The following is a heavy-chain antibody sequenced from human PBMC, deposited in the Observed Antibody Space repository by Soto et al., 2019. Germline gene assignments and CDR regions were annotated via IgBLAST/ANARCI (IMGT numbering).Heavy chain of an antibody. V-gene: IGHV4-59*08. CDR2: IYYSGST. Sequence: SETLSLTCTVSGGSISSYYWSWIRQPPGKGLEWIGYIYYSGSTNYNPSLKSRVTISVDTSKNQFSLKLSSVTAADTAVYYCARGYSGYDRGFDYWGQGTLVTVSS. J-gene: IGHJ4*02. CDR3: ARGYSGYDRGFDY. D-gene: IGHD5-12*01. CDR1: GGSISSYY.